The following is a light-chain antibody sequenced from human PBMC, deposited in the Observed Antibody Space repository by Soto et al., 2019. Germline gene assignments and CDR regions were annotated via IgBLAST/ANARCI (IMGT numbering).Light chain of an antibody. CDR2: DVN. V-gene: IGLV2-14*03. CDR3: TSWTTSTTMI. CDR1: SSDIGAYNF. J-gene: IGLJ2*01. Sequence: QSALTQPASVSGSPGQSITISCTGTSSDIGAYNFVSWYQQHPGKAPQLMLYDVNIRPSGVSNRFSGSKSGNTASLTISGLQAEDEADYYCTSWTTSTTMIFGGGTKRTVL.